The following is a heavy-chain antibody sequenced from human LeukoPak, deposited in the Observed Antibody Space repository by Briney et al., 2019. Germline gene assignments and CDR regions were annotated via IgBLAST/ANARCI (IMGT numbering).Heavy chain of an antibody. CDR1: GFTFRSYA. Sequence: GGSLRLSCAASGFTFRSYAMNWVRQAPGKGLEWVSAISGGGSKTHYADSVKGRFTISRDNSKNTLYLEMNSLRAEDTAVHYCAKQVGYYYDSWSSILDYWGQGTLVTVSS. CDR2: ISGGGSKT. V-gene: IGHV3-23*01. D-gene: IGHD3-10*01. CDR3: AKQVGYYYDSWSSILDY. J-gene: IGHJ4*02.